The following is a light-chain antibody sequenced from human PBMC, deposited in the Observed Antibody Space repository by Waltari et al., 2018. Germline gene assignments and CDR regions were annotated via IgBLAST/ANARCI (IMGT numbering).Light chain of an antibody. CDR1: QSISKY. J-gene: IGKJ1*01. V-gene: IGKV3-20*01. Sequence: EIVFTQSPGTLSLSPGERAPPSCRASQSISKYLVWYQQKPGQAPRLLMYAASSRATGIPDRFSGSGSGTDFSLTISRLEPEDFAVYYCQKYDRLPATFGQGTKVEIK. CDR2: AAS. CDR3: QKYDRLPAT.